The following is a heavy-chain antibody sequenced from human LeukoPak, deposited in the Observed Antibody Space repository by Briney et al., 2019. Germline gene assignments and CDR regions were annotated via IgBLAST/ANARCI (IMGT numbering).Heavy chain of an antibody. CDR1: GGSISSYY. CDR2: IYYSGST. J-gene: IGHJ5*02. CDR3: ARAVPAAKGETRWFGP. V-gene: IGHV4-59*01. Sequence: PSETLSLTCTVSGGSISSYYWSWIRQPPGRGLEWIGYIYYSGSTNYNPSLKSRVTISVDTSKNQFSLKLSSVTAADTAVYYCARAVPAAKGETRWFGPWGQGTLVTVSS. D-gene: IGHD2-2*01.